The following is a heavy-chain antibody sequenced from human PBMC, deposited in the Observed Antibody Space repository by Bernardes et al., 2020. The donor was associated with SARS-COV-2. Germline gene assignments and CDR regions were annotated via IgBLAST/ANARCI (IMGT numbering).Heavy chain of an antibody. CDR3: ARDGATKDGIDH. V-gene: IGHV4-39*02. Sequence: SEPLSLTFSVSGGSIIASDYYWFWFRQPPGRAPYWVVSVIHIGSTHFNPSLRNPLTMSADTSKNQFSLTLSSMTAADPGVHFCARDGATKDGIDHWGQGTLVTVSS. J-gene: IGHJ4*02. CDR1: GGSIIASDYY. CDR2: VIHIGST. D-gene: IGHD2-8*01.